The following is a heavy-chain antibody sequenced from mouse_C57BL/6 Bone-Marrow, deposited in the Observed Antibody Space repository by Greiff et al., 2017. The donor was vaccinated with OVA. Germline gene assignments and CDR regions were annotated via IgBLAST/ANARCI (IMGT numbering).Heavy chain of an antibody. Sequence: VQLVESGPGLVQPSQSLSITCTVSGFSLTSYGVHWVRQPPGKGLEWLGVIWSGGSTDYNAAFISRLSISKDNSKSQVFFKMNSLQADDTAIYYCAKKGGNWDWYFDVWGTGTTVTVSS. CDR3: AKKGGNWDWYFDV. CDR1: GFSLTSYG. D-gene: IGHD4-1*01. CDR2: IWSGGST. J-gene: IGHJ1*03. V-gene: IGHV2-4*01.